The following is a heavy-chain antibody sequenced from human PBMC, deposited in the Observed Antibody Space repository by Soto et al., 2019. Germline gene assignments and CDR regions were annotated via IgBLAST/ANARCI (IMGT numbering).Heavy chain of an antibody. CDR2: IIPIFGTP. J-gene: IGHJ4*02. CDR3: ARDRAPRGWSYLDL. Sequence: ASVKASCKAFGGSFSDYAISWVRQAPGQGLEWMGGIIPIFGTPNYAQKFQDRVTFTAHESTNTAYMELSRLTSEDTAVYYCARDRAPRGWSYLDLWGQGTRVTVSS. V-gene: IGHV1-69*13. D-gene: IGHD2-15*01. CDR1: GGSFSDYA.